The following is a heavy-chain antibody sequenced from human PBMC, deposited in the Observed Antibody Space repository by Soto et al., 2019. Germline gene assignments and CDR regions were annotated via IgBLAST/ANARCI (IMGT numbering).Heavy chain of an antibody. V-gene: IGHV3-23*01. CDR2: ITGSCGST. D-gene: IGHD4-17*01. CDR1: G. Sequence: GSRRVLKAPGKGLEWGSVITGSCGSTYYADTGKGQYSISRDSSKNARFLQMNSRRAEDTAVYYCARDRSGDDAGIDYRGQPTMGTVSS. J-gene: IGHJ4*01. CDR3: ARDRSGDDAGIDY.